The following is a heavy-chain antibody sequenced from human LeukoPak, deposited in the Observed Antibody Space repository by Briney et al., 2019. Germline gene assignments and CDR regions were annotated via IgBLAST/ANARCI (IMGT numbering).Heavy chain of an antibody. D-gene: IGHD3-10*01. CDR3: ARDRGLGAFDC. V-gene: IGHV4-38-2*02. CDR1: GYSISSGYY. Sequence: SETLSLTCTVTGYSISSGYYWGWIRQPPGKGLEWIGSIYHSGSTYYNPSLKSRVTISVDTSKNQFSLKLSSVTAADTAVYYCARDRGLGAFDCWGQGTLVTVSS. J-gene: IGHJ4*02. CDR2: IYHSGST.